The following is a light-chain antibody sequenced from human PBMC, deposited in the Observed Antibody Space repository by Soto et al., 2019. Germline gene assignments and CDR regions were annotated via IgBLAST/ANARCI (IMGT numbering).Light chain of an antibody. CDR1: QSVVDSDGNTR. CDR2: KGS. J-gene: IGKJ1*01. CDR3: MQGTQWPRT. V-gene: IGKV2-30*01. Sequence: DVVLTQSPLFLPVTLGQPASVSCRSSQSVVDSDGNTRLSWYHQRPGQSPMRLIDKGSNRDSRVPDRFGRYGSGTDFTRKISWVEAADVGIYYGMQGTQWPRTVGQGTKVEIK.